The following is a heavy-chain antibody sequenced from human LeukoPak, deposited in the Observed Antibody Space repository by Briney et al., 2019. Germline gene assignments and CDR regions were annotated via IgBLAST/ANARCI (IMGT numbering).Heavy chain of an antibody. CDR1: GGSIRSYY. D-gene: IGHD1-26*01. J-gene: IGHJ4*02. V-gene: IGHV4-59*01. Sequence: SETLSLTCTVSGGSIRSYYWSWIRQPPGKGLEWIGYIYYSGSTNYNPSLKSRVTISVDTSKNQFSLKLSSVTAADTAVYYCARVEWELPFDYWGQGTLVTVSS. CDR3: ARVEWELPFDY. CDR2: IYYSGST.